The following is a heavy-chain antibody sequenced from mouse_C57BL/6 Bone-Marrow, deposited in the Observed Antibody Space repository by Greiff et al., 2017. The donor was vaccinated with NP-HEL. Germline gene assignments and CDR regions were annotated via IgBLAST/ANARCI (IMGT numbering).Heavy chain of an antibody. V-gene: IGHV5-6*02. CDR3: ARQGYYFDV. CDR2: ISSGGSYT. CDR1: GFTFSSYG. Sequence: DVKLVESGGDLVKPGGSLKLSCAASGFTFSSYGMSWVRQTPDKRLEWVATISSGGSYTYYPDSVKGRFTISRDNAKNTLYLQMSSLKSEDTAMYYCARQGYYFDVWGTGTTVTVSS. D-gene: IGHD2-14*01. J-gene: IGHJ1*03.